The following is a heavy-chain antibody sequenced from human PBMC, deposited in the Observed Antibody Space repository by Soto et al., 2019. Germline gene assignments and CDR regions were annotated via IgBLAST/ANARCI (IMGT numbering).Heavy chain of an antibody. CDR1: GYTFTSYA. J-gene: IGHJ4*02. CDR3: ARWMLGYCSGGSCYPGPLDY. CDR2: INAGNGNT. D-gene: IGHD2-15*01. Sequence: GASVKVSCKASGYTFTSYAMHWVRQAPGQRLEWMGWINAGNGNTKYSQKFQGRVAITRDTSASTAYMELSSLRSEDTAVYYCARWMLGYCSGGSCYPGPLDYWGQGTLVTVSS. V-gene: IGHV1-3*01.